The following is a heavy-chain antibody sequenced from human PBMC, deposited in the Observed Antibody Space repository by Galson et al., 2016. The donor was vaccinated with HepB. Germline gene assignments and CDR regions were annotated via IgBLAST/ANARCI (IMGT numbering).Heavy chain of an antibody. D-gene: IGHD3-22*01. Sequence: SLRLSCAASGFTFSSCAMTWVRQAPGKGLEWVSAIGGGGDSTYYADSVKGRFTISRDNSKNALFLQMNSLRAEDTAVYYCVKHSPDYYDSSGYYYGRHFDLWGRGTLVTVSS. V-gene: IGHV3-23*01. J-gene: IGHJ2*01. CDR3: VKHSPDYYDSSGYYYGRHFDL. CDR1: GFTFSSCA. CDR2: IGGGGDST.